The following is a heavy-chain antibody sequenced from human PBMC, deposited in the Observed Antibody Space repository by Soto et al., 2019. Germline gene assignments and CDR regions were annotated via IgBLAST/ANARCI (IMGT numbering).Heavy chain of an antibody. CDR3: ARIAEGWLRTTSGAFDI. CDR1: GFSLRNARMG. D-gene: IGHD5-12*01. Sequence: QVTLKESGPVLVKPPETLTLTCTVSGFSLRNARMGVSWIRQPPGKALEWLTHLFSNDEKSDSTSLKSMLTISKDTAKSQVVLTMTNMDAVDTATYYCARIAEGWLRTTSGAFDIWGQGTMVTVSS. V-gene: IGHV2-26*01. CDR2: LFSNDEK. J-gene: IGHJ3*02.